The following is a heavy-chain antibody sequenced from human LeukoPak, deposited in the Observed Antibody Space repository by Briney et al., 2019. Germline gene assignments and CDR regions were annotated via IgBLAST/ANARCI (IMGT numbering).Heavy chain of an antibody. CDR1: GGSISSYY. J-gene: IGHJ6*03. CDR3: ARERAGYCSGGSCYSIPNYYYYMDV. V-gene: IGHV4-4*07. Sequence: SETLSLTCTVSGGSISSYYWSWIRQPAGKGLEWIGRIYTSGSTNYSPSLKSRVTMSVDTSKNQFSLKLSSVTAADTAVYYCARERAGYCSGGSCYSIPNYYYYMDVWGKGTTVTIS. D-gene: IGHD2-15*01. CDR2: IYTSGST.